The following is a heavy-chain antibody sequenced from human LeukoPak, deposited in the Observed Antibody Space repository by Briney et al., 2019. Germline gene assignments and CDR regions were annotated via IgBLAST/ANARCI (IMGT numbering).Heavy chain of an antibody. D-gene: IGHD5-18*01. CDR1: GFTFSSYA. J-gene: IGHJ4*02. Sequence: GGSLRLSCAASGFTFSSYAISWVRQAPGKGLEWVSAISGSGGSTYYADSVKGRFTISRDNSKSTLYLQMNSLRAEDTAVYYCAKDLDSYGDYYFDYWGQGTLVTVSS. V-gene: IGHV3-23*01. CDR3: AKDLDSYGDYYFDY. CDR2: ISGSGGST.